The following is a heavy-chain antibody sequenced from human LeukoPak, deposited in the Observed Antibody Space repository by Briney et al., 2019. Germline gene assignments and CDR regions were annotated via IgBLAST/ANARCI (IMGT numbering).Heavy chain of an antibody. V-gene: IGHV3-23*01. D-gene: IGHD1-14*01. J-gene: IGHJ4*02. CDR1: GFTFTTYA. CDR3: AKRSGSPRPEYFDY. CDR2: ISGDGYST. Sequence: GGSLRLSCAASGFTFTTYAVHWVRQAPGMGLEWVSGISGDGYSTYYADSVKGRFTISRDNSKNTVYLQMNSLRDEDTAAYYCAKRSGSPRPEYFDYWGQGTRVTVSS.